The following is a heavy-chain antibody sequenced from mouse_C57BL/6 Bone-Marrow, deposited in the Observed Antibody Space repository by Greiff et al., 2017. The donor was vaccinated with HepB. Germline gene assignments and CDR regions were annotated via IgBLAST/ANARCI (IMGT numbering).Heavy chain of an antibody. CDR1: GYTFTTYP. CDR2: FHPYNDDT. Sequence: VQGVESGAELVKPGASVKMSCKASGYTFTTYPIEWMKQNHGKSLEWIGNFHPYNDDTKYNEKFKGKATLTVEKSSSTVYLELSRLTSDDSAVYYCARGGYGSSYAMDYWGQGTSVTVSS. D-gene: IGHD1-1*01. CDR3: ARGGYGSSYAMDY. J-gene: IGHJ4*01. V-gene: IGHV1-47*01.